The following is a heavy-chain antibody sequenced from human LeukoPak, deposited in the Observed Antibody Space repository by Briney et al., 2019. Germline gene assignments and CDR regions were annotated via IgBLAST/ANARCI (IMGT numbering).Heavy chain of an antibody. J-gene: IGHJ1*01. CDR1: GGSFSGYY. CDR2: INHSGST. D-gene: IGHD2-2*02. Sequence: SETLSLTCAVYGGSFSGYYWSWIRQPPGKGLEWIGEINHSGSTNYNPSLKSRVTISVDTSKNQFSLKLSSVTAADTAVYCCARPGAAIGKGYFQHWGQGTLVTVSS. CDR3: ARPGAAIGKGYFQH. V-gene: IGHV4-34*01.